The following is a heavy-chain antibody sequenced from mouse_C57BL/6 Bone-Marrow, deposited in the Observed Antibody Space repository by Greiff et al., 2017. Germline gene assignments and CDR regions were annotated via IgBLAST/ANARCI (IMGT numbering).Heavy chain of an antibody. J-gene: IGHJ3*01. V-gene: IGHV1-50*01. D-gene: IGHD1-1*01. CDR1: GFTFTSYW. CDR2: IDPSDSYT. Sequence: QVQLQQPGAELVKPGASVKLSCKASGFTFTSYWMQWVKQRPGQGLEWIGEIDPSDSYTNYNQKLKGKATCTVDNSSSTAYMQLSSLTSEDAAVYYCARGGVSTRDWGQGTLVTVSA. CDR3: ARGGVSTRD.